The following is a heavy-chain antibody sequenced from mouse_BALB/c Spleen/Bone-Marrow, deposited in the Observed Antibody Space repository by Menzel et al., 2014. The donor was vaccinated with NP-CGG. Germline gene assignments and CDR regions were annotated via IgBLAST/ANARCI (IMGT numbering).Heavy chain of an antibody. CDR3: ASPYGNYDAMDY. V-gene: IGHV1-87*01. J-gene: IGHJ4*01. Sequence: VKLQESGAELARPGASVKLSCKASGYTFTSYWMQWVKQRPGQGLEWIGAIYPGGGDTRYTQKFRGKATLTADKSSNTAYMQLSSLTSEDSAVYFCASPYGNYDAMDYWGQGTSVTVSS. CDR1: GYTFTSYW. CDR2: IYPGGGDT. D-gene: IGHD2-1*01.